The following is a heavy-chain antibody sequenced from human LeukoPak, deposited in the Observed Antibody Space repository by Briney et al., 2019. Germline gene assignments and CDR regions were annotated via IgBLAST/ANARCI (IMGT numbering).Heavy chain of an antibody. J-gene: IGHJ4*02. CDR3: ARGAVAGTFLDY. CDR2: IYYSGST. Sequence: PSETLSLTCTVSGGSISSSSYYWGWIRQPPGKGLERIGSIYYSGSTYYNPSLKSRVTISVDTSKNQFSLKLSSVTAADTAVYYCARGAVAGTFLDYWGQGTLVTVSS. CDR1: GGSISSSSYY. D-gene: IGHD6-19*01. V-gene: IGHV4-39*01.